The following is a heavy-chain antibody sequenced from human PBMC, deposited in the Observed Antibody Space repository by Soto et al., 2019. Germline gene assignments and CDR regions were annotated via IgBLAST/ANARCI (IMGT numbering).Heavy chain of an antibody. J-gene: IGHJ4*02. Sequence: GGSLRLSCAASGFTFSSYWMHWVRQAPGKGLVWVSRINSDGSSTSYADSVKGRFTISRDNAKNTLYLQVNSLRAEDTAVYYCAKDLRWELIASRYFDYWGQGTLVTVSS. CDR3: AKDLRWELIASRYFDY. CDR1: GFTFSSYW. V-gene: IGHV3-74*01. CDR2: INSDGSST. D-gene: IGHD1-26*01.